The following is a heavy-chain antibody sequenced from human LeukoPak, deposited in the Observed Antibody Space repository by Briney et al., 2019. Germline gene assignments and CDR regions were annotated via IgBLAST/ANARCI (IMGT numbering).Heavy chain of an antibody. Sequence: GASVKVSCKASVYTFTIYAMNWVRQAPGQGLEWMGWINTNTGNPTYTQGLPGRFVFSLDTSVSTAYLQISSLTAEDTAVYYCARDVGTAMVMLDYWGQGALVTVSS. V-gene: IGHV7-4-1*02. D-gene: IGHD5-18*01. CDR1: VYTFTIYA. J-gene: IGHJ4*02. CDR3: ARDVGTAMVMLDY. CDR2: INTNTGNP.